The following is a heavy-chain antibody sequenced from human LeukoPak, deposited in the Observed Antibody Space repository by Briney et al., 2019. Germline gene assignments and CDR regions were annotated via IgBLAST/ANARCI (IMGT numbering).Heavy chain of an antibody. Sequence: SETLSLTCTVSGGSIRSSYYYWGWIRQPPGKGLEWIGEINHSGSTNYNPSLKSRVTISVDTSKNQFSLKLSSVTAADTAVYYCARSRPHQDYWGQGTLVTVSS. CDR1: GGSIRSSYYY. V-gene: IGHV4-39*07. CDR3: ARSRPHQDY. CDR2: INHSGST. J-gene: IGHJ4*02.